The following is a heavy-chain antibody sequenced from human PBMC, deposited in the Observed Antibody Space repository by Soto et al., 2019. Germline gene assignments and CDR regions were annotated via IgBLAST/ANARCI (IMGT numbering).Heavy chain of an antibody. CDR1: GGSISSGGYY. CDR2: IYYSGST. CDR3: AREGRDGYNSLFDY. V-gene: IGHV4-31*03. J-gene: IGHJ4*02. Sequence: SETLSLTCTVSGGSISSGGYYWSWIRQHPGRGLEWIGYIYYSGSTYYNPSLKSRVTISVDTPKNQFSLKLSSVTAADTAVYYCAREGRDGYNSLFDYWGQGTLVTVSS. D-gene: IGHD5-12*01.